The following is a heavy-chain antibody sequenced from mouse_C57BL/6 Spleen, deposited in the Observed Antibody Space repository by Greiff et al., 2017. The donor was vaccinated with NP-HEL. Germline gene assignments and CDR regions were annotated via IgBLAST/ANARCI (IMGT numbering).Heavy chain of an antibody. D-gene: IGHD2-4*01. CDR2: INPGSGGT. J-gene: IGHJ2*01. Sequence: QVQLQQSGAELVRPGTSVKVSCKASGYAFTNYLIEWVKQRPGQGLEWIGVINPGSGGTNYNEKFKGKATLTADKSSSTAYLQLSSLTSEDSAVYFCARSGDYDNYFDYWGQGTTVTVSS. V-gene: IGHV1-54*01. CDR3: ARSGDYDNYFDY. CDR1: GYAFTNYL.